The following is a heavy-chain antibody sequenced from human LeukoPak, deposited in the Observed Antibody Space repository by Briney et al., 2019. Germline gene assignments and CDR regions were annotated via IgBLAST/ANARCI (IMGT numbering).Heavy chain of an antibody. J-gene: IGHJ4*02. D-gene: IGHD3-3*01. V-gene: IGHV3-23*01. CDR1: GFTFSSYA. CDR3: ARDRNADFWSGYYTNYFDY. Sequence: GGSLGLSCAASGFTFSSYAMSWVRQAPGKGLEWVSAISGNGGSTYYADSVKGRFTISRDNAKNSLYLQMNSLRAEDTAVYFCARDRNADFWSGYYTNYFDYWGQGTLVTVSS. CDR2: ISGNGGST.